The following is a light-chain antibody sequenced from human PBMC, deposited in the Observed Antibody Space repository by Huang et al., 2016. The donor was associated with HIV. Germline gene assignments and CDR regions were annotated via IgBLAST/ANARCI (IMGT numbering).Light chain of an antibody. CDR1: QNISRY. V-gene: IGKV1-39*01. Sequence: DIQMTQSPSSLSAFIGDRVIISCRASQNISRYLNWYQRKPGKAPKLLMYTASTLQTWVPSTFRGSESGTDFSLTITNLQPEDSAIYYCQQSDRTPRTFGQGTKLEIK. J-gene: IGKJ2*01. CDR3: QQSDRTPRT. CDR2: TAS.